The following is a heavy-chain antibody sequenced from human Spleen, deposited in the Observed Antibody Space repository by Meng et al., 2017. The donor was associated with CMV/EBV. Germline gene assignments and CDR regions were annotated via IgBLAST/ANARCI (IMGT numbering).Heavy chain of an antibody. CDR2: VDPSDGRT. Sequence: KASAYTFTGYFVHWVRHAPEQGLQWMGLVDPSDGRTVYAQKFRGRVTMTRDTSTSSVYMDLNSLRSDDTAIYFCARGAFAGDSAFYDSWGQGTLVTVSS. J-gene: IGHJ4*02. D-gene: IGHD2-21*02. CDR1: AYTFTGYF. V-gene: IGHV1-46*01. CDR3: ARGAFAGDSAFYDS.